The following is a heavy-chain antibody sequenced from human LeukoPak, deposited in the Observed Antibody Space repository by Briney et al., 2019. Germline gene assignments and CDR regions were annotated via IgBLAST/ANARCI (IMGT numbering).Heavy chain of an antibody. CDR1: GGSISSTNW. Sequence: MSSGTLSLTCAVSGGSISSTNWWSWVRQPPGKGLEWIGEIYHSGSTNYNPSLKSRVTISVDKSKNQFSLKLSSVTAADAAVYYCARDWFGQLSEDAFDIWGQGTMVTVS. CDR2: IYHSGST. CDR3: ARDWFGQLSEDAFDI. J-gene: IGHJ3*02. V-gene: IGHV4-4*02. D-gene: IGHD3-10*01.